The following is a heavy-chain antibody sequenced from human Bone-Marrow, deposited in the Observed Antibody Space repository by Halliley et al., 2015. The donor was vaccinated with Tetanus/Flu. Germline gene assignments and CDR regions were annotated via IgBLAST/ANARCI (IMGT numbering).Heavy chain of an antibody. V-gene: IGHV3-20*03. Sequence: GWVSSINWNGGKTDYVDSVKGRFTVSRDNANNFLYLQMSSLRAEDTALYYCVREAEESLFDNWGQGTLVTVS. CDR3: VREAEESLFDN. J-gene: IGHJ4*02. CDR2: INWNGGKT.